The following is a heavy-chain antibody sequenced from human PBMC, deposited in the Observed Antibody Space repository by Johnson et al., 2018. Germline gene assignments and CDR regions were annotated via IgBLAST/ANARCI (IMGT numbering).Heavy chain of an antibody. CDR1: GFTFSTYA. Sequence: VQLVESGGGLVQPGGSLRLSCAASGFTFSTYAMSWVRQAPGKGLEWVANIKQDGSEKYYVDSVKGRFTISRDNAKTSLYLQMNGLRAEDTAVYYRASEIVRGFDIWGQGTMVTVSS. CDR3: ASEIVRGFDI. J-gene: IGHJ3*02. D-gene: IGHD3-10*01. CDR2: IKQDGSEK. V-gene: IGHV3-7*01.